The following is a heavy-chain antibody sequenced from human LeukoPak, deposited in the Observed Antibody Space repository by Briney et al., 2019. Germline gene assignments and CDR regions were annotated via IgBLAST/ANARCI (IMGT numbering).Heavy chain of an antibody. D-gene: IGHD3-16*01. V-gene: IGHV3-23*01. CDR1: GFTFSSYT. Sequence: PGGSLRLSCAASGFTFSSYTMSWVRQAPGKGLEWVSGVSGSGGITYYADSVKGRLTISRDNSKNTLYLQMNSLRVEDTAVYYCAKDTYDGTDYWGQGTLVTVSS. CDR3: AKDTYDGTDY. CDR2: VSGSGGIT. J-gene: IGHJ4*02.